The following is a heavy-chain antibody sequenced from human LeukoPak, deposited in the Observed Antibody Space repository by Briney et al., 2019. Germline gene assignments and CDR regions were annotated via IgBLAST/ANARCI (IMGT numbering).Heavy chain of an antibody. CDR2: INHSGST. V-gene: IGHV4-34*01. CDR1: GGSFSGYY. D-gene: IGHD3-10*01. Sequence: PSETLSLTCAVYGGSFSGYYWSWIRQPPGKRLEWIGEINHSGSTNYNPSLKSRVTISVDTSKNQFSLKLSSVTAADTAVYYCARGMYYYGSGSYYYWGQGTLVTVSS. J-gene: IGHJ4*02. CDR3: ARGMYYYGSGSYYY.